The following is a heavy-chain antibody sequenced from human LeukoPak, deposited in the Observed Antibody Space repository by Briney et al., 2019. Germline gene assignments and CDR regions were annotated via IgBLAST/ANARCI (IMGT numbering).Heavy chain of an antibody. CDR2: INHSGST. CDR1: GVSFSGYY. CDR3: ARSGRNRYYDILTGSKVPAEYFQH. Sequence: PSETLSLTCAVYGVSFSGYYWSWIRQPPGKGLEWIGEINHSGSTNYNPSLKSRVTISVDTSKNQFSLKLSSVTAADTAVYYCARSGRNRYYDILTGSKVPAEYFQHWGQGTLVTVSS. V-gene: IGHV4-34*01. J-gene: IGHJ1*01. D-gene: IGHD3-9*01.